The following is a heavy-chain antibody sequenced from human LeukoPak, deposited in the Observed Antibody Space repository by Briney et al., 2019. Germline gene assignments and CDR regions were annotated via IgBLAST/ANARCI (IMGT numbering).Heavy chain of an antibody. Sequence: GGSLRLSCAASGFTFSSYSMNWFRQAPGKGLEWVSYISSSSSTIYYADSVKGRFTISRDNAKNSLYLQMNSLRAEDTAVYYCARDPGSGNFDYWGQGTLVTVSS. V-gene: IGHV3-48*04. D-gene: IGHD6-25*01. CDR2: ISSSSSTI. J-gene: IGHJ4*02. CDR1: GFTFSSYS. CDR3: ARDPGSGNFDY.